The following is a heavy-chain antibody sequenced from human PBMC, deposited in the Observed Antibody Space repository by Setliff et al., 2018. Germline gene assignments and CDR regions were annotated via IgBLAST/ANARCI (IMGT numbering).Heavy chain of an antibody. CDR1: GGSFSTYY. J-gene: IGHJ4*02. CDR3: TVYNTGSSKDHY. CDR2: XXXXXXX. D-gene: IGHD2-8*02. V-gene: IGHV4-34*01. Sequence: SETLSLTCAVYGGSFSTYYWIWXRQPPGXXXXXXXXXXXXXXXXXNXXLKSRVTISVDTSKNQFSLKLSSVTAADTALYYCTVYNTGSSKDHYWGQGTPVTVSS.